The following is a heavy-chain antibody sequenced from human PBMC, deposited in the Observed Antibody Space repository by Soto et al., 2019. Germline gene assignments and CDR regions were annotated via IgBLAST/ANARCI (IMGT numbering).Heavy chain of an antibody. CDR1: VGPFSNCA. Sequence: SEEVSCKASVGPFSNCANCWVRQAPGQGLEWMGTIIPFIVTSNYAQKFQVTVTITADQSTSTAYMELITLRSEGTALSYSSTVLMTTVPGSSYYGMDGRDHGTTVTVCS. V-gene: IGHV1-69*11. D-gene: IGHD4-4*01. CDR2: IIPFIVTS. J-gene: IGHJ6*02. CDR3: STVLMTTVPGSSYYGMDG.